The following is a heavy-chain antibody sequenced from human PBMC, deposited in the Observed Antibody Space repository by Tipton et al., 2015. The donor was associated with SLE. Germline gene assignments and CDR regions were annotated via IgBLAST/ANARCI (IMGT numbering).Heavy chain of an antibody. J-gene: IGHJ4*02. D-gene: IGHD3-3*01. Sequence: TLSLTCTVSDGSISTSSNYWGWIRQSPGKGLEWIGNVYKNYNPSLKSRVTLSVDTSKNQFSLKLSSVTAADTATYYCARGGLFWSPSLVAANYFDSWGQGTLVTVSS. V-gene: IGHV4-39*07. CDR2: VYK. CDR3: ARGGLFWSPSLVAANYFDS. CDR1: DGSISTSSNY.